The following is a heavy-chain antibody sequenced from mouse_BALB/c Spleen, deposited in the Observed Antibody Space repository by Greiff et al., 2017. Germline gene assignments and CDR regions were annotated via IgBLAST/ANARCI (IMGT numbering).Heavy chain of an antibody. J-gene: IGHJ4*01. CDR1: GFTFSSYT. D-gene: IGHD2-1*01. V-gene: IGHV5-12-2*01. CDR3: ARHFRAYGNYAMDY. Sequence: DVHLVESGGGLVQPGGSLKLSCAASGFTFSSYTMSWVRQTPEKRLEWVAYISNGGGSTYYPDTVKGRFTISRDNAKNTLYLQMSSLKSEDTAMYYCARHFRAYGNYAMDYWGQGTSVTVSS. CDR2: ISNGGGST.